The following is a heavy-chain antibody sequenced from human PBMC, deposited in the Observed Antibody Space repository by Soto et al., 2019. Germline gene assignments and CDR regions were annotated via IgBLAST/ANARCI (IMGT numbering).Heavy chain of an antibody. CDR1: GGTFSSYT. J-gene: IGHJ4*02. Sequence: QVQLVQSGAEVKKPGSSVKVSCKASGGTFSSYTISWVRQAPGQGLEWMGRIIPILGIANYAQKCQGRVTITADKSTSTAYMELSSLRAEDTAVYYCARTSHDCGDYGDYWGQGTLVTVSS. D-gene: IGHD4-17*01. CDR3: ARTSHDCGDYGDY. V-gene: IGHV1-69*02. CDR2: IIPILGIA.